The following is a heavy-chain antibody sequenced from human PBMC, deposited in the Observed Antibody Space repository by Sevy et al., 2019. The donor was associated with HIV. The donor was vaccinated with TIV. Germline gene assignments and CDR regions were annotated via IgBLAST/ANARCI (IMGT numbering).Heavy chain of an antibody. CDR2: IYYRGNT. Sequence: SETLSLTCTVSSGSISRSSFYWGWIRQPPGQGLEWIGSIYYRGNTYYNPSLKSRVTISLDTSKNQFSLKLNSVSAADTATYFCARHADMTRRQNWFDPWGQGTLVTVSS. D-gene: IGHD2-15*01. CDR1: SGSISRSSFY. V-gene: IGHV4-39*01. J-gene: IGHJ5*02. CDR3: ARHADMTRRQNWFDP.